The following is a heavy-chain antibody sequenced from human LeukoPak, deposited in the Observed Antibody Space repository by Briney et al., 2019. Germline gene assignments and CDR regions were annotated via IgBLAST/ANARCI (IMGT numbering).Heavy chain of an antibody. CDR3: ASPAPAVAAWGRASDI. D-gene: IGHD6-19*01. CDR2: MHYSGST. V-gene: IGHV4-39*01. Sequence: SETLSLTCTVSGGSISSTTHYWSWIRQPPGKGLEWIGSMHYSGSTYYNPSLKSRVTISVDTSKNQFSLKLTSVNAADTAVYYCASPAPAVAAWGRASDIWGQGTMVTVSS. J-gene: IGHJ3*02. CDR1: GGSISSTTHY.